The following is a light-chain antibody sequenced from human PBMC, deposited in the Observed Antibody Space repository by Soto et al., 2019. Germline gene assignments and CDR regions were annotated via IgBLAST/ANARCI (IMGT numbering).Light chain of an antibody. Sequence: QAVVTQEPSLTVSPGGTVTRTCGSSTGAVTSGHYPYWFQQKPGQAPRTLIYDTSNKHSWTPARFSGSLLGGKAALTRSGAQPEDEAEYYCLLSYSGANWVFGGGTKLTVL. J-gene: IGLJ3*02. CDR1: TGAVTSGHY. V-gene: IGLV7-46*01. CDR2: DTS. CDR3: LLSYSGANWV.